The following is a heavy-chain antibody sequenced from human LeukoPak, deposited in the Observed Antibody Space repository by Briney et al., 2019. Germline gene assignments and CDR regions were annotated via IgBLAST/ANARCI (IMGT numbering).Heavy chain of an antibody. CDR1: GGSISSYY. V-gene: IGHV4-4*07. CDR2: IYTSGST. J-gene: IGHJ3*02. D-gene: IGHD5-18*01. CDR3: ARDPYSYGPNDALDI. Sequence: SETLSLTCTVSGGSISSYYWSWIRQPAGKGLEWIGRIYTSGSTNYNPSLKSRVTMSVDTSKNQFSLKLSSVTAADTAVYYCARDPYSYGPNDALDIWGQGTMVTVSS.